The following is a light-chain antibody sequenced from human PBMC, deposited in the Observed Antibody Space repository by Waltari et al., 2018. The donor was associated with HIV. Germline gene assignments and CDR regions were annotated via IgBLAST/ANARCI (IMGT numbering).Light chain of an antibody. CDR3: QRYGRSRT. CDR2: SSS. J-gene: IGKJ1*01. CDR1: QSVSSTS. V-gene: IGKV3-20*01. Sequence: IVLTQSPGTLSLSQGEKATLSCRASQSVSSTSLAWYQQKPGQSPRLLIYSSSTRANGIPDRFSGSGSGTDFSLTISRLEPEDFAVYYCQRYGRSRTFGQGTKVEIK.